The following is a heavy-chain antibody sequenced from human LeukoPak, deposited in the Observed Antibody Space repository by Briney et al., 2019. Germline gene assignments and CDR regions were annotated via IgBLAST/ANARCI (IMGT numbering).Heavy chain of an antibody. V-gene: IGHV1-69*05. CDR2: IIPIFGTA. D-gene: IGHD2-15*01. CDR1: GGTFSSYA. Sequence: SVKVSCKASGGTFSSYAISWVRQAPGQGLEWMGRIIPIFGTANYAQKFQGRVTITTDESTSTAYMELSRLRSDDTAVYYCARDRQEGWWFDPWGQGTLVTVSS. J-gene: IGHJ5*02. CDR3: ARDRQEGWWFDP.